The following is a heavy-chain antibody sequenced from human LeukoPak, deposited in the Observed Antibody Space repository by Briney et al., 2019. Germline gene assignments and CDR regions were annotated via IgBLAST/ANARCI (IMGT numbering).Heavy chain of an antibody. CDR3: ARGKDGSWYTDDY. J-gene: IGHJ4*02. D-gene: IGHD6-13*01. CDR1: GGSISSYY. CDR2: IYYSGST. V-gene: IGHV4-59*01. Sequence: SETLSLTCTVSGGSISSYYWSWIRQPPGKGLEWIGYIYYSGSTNYNPSLKSRVTISVDTSKNQFSLKLSSVTAADTAVYYCARGKDGSWYTDDYWGQGTLVTVSS.